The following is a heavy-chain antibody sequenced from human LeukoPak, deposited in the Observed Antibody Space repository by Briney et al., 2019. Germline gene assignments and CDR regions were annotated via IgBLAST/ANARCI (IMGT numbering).Heavy chain of an antibody. CDR2: IYTSGST. D-gene: IGHD3-22*01. J-gene: IGHJ6*03. CDR3: ARMIVVVITNYYYYYMDV. CDR1: GGSISSGSYY. Sequence: SETLSLTCTVSGGSISSGSYYWSWIRQPAGKGLEWIGRIYTSGSTNYNPSLKSRVTISVDTSKNQFSLELSSVTAADTAVYYCARMIVVVITNYYYYYMDVWGKGTTVTISS. V-gene: IGHV4-61*02.